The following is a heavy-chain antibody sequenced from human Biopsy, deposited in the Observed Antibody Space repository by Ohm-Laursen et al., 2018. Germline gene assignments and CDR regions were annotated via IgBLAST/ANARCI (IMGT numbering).Heavy chain of an antibody. J-gene: IGHJ4*02. CDR1: GLTLSRNN. CDR2: FITDGGVA. D-gene: IGHD2-15*01. Sequence: SLRLSCAASGLTLSRNNVHWVRQTPGKGLEWVAGFITDGGVAYYGDSVRGRFTIYKDDAENSLQLQMDRLGVEDTATYYCATGGNTHHPPIWGRGSLVTVSS. V-gene: IGHV3-21*01. CDR3: ATGGNTHHPPI.